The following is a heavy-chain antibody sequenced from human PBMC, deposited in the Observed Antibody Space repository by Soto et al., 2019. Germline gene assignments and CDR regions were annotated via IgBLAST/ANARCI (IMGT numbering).Heavy chain of an antibody. D-gene: IGHD2-15*01. CDR3: ARMLHCSGGYCSGGMDV. CDR2: ISSTSSYT. CDR1: GFTFSDYY. Sequence: QVQLVESGGVLVKPGGSLRLSCAASGFTFSDYYMSWIRQAPGKGLEWVSFISSTSSYTNYADSVKGRFTISRDNAKNSLFLQRNSLRAEDTAVFFCARMLHCSGGYCSGGMDVWGQGTTVTV. V-gene: IGHV3-11*05. J-gene: IGHJ6*02.